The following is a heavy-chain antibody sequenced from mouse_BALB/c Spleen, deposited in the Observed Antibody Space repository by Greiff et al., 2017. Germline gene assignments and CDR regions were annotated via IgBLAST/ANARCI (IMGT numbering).Heavy chain of an antibody. CDR2: IYPGSGST. CDR3: TRSRYRYDGYYAMDY. D-gene: IGHD2-14*01. V-gene: IGHV1S22*01. CDR1: GYTFTSYW. J-gene: IGHJ4*01. Sequence: LQQPGSELVRPGASVKLSCKASGYTFTSYWMHWVKQRHGQGLEWIGNIYPGSGSTNYDEKFKSKGTLTVDTSSSTAYMHLSSLTSEDSAVYYCTRSRYRYDGYYAMDYWGQGTSVTVSS.